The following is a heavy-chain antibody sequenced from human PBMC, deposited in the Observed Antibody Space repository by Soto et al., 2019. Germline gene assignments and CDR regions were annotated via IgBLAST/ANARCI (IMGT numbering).Heavy chain of an antibody. V-gene: IGHV1-8*01. Sequence: ASVKVSCKASGYTFTSLDINWVRQATGQGLEWMGWTQPNSGNTGYAQKFQGRVTTTRDTSISTAYMELSSLRSDDTAVYYCARGVNAGVDYWGQGTLVTVSS. CDR2: TQPNSGNT. CDR3: ARGVNAGVDY. J-gene: IGHJ4*02. D-gene: IGHD1-26*01. CDR1: GYTFTSLD.